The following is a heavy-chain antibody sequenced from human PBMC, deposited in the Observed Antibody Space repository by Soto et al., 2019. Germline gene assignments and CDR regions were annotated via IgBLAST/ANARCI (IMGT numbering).Heavy chain of an antibody. V-gene: IGHV4-38-2*02. D-gene: IGHD3-3*01. J-gene: IGHJ5*02. CDR3: ARDQAVGYDFWSGYYRGNWFDP. Sequence: SETLSLTCAVSGYSISSGYYWGWIRQPPGKGLEWIGSIYHSGSTYYNPSLKSRVTISVDTSKNQFSLKLSSVTAADTAVYYCARDQAVGYDFWSGYYRGNWFDPWGQGTLVTV. CDR2: IYHSGST. CDR1: GYSISSGYY.